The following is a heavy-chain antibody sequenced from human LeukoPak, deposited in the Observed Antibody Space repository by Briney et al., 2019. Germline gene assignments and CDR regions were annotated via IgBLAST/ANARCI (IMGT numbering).Heavy chain of an antibody. CDR1: GGSISSGGYY. V-gene: IGHV4-30-2*01. D-gene: IGHD6-13*01. CDR2: IYHSGST. J-gene: IGHJ4*02. CDR3: ARTRIAAAGGIDY. Sequence: KASQTLSLTCTVSGGSISSGGYYWSWIRQPPGKGLEWIGYIYHSGSTYYNPSLKSRVTISVDRSKNQFSLKLSSVTAADTAVYYCARTRIAAAGGIDYWGQGTLVTVSS.